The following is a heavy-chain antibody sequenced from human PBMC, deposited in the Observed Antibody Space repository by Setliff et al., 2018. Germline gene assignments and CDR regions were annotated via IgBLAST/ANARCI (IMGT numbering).Heavy chain of an antibody. CDR3: ARDDPGVGIDY. CDR2: IFYNGMA. D-gene: IGHD7-27*01. CDR1: GASIRNNYY. J-gene: IGHJ4*02. Sequence: SSETLSLTCAVSGASIRNNYYWGWIRQSPGTGLEWIGSIFYNGMAYYNPSLKSRVTMSVDTSKNQFSLNLTSVTAAYTAVYYCARDDPGVGIDYWGQGTLVTVSS. V-gene: IGHV4-39*02.